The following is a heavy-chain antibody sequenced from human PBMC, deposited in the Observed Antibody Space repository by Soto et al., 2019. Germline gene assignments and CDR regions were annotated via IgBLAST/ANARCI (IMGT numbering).Heavy chain of an antibody. CDR3: AKSPLIWFGELTSYFDY. J-gene: IGHJ4*02. D-gene: IGHD3-10*01. Sequence: GGPLRLSCAASGCTFSTYGMYWVRQAPGKGLEWVAFISYDGSSKFYADPMKGRHTISRDNSKNTLYLQMNSLRAEDTAVYYCAKSPLIWFGELTSYFDYWGQGALVTVSS. V-gene: IGHV3-30*18. CDR1: GCTFSTYG. CDR2: ISYDGSSK.